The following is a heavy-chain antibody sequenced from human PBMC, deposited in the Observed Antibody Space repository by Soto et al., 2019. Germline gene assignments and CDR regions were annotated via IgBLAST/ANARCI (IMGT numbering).Heavy chain of an antibody. CDR1: GFTFSSYG. J-gene: IGHJ6*02. CDR2: IWYDGSNK. V-gene: IGHV3-33*06. D-gene: IGHD6-19*01. Sequence: LRLSCAASGFTFSSYGMHWVRQAPGKGLEWVAVIWYDGSNKYYADAVKGRFTISRDNSKNTLYLQMSSLRAEDTAVYYCVKDGSSGWPYFYDMDVWGQGTTVTVSS. CDR3: VKDGSSGWPYFYDMDV.